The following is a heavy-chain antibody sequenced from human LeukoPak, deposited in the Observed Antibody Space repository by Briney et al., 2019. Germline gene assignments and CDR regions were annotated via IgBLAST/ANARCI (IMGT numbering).Heavy chain of an antibody. Sequence: GGSLRLSCAASGFTFSNYWMSWVRQAPGKGLEWVANIKQDGSEKYYVDSVKGRFTISRDNAKNSLYLQMNSLRAEDTAVYYCARGPHIVVVTATFDYWGQGTLVTVSS. J-gene: IGHJ4*02. CDR3: ARGPHIVVVTATFDY. V-gene: IGHV3-7*01. CDR1: GFTFSNYW. D-gene: IGHD2-21*02. CDR2: IKQDGSEK.